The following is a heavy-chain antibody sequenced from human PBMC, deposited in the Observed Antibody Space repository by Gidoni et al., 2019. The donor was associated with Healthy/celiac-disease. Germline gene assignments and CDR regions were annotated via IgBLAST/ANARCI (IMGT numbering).Heavy chain of an antibody. D-gene: IGHD1-1*01. V-gene: IGHV1-58*01. Sequence: QMQLVQSGTEVKKPGTSVQVSCKASGFTFTSSAVQWVRQARGQRLEWIGWIVVGSGNTNYAQKFQERVTITRDMSTSTAYMELSSLRSEDTAVYYCAAAPSPAGIDAFDIWGQGTMVTVSS. CDR1: GFTFTSSA. CDR2: IVVGSGNT. CDR3: AAAPSPAGIDAFDI. J-gene: IGHJ3*02.